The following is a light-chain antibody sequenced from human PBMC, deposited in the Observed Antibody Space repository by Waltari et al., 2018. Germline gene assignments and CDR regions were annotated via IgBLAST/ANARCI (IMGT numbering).Light chain of an antibody. CDR3: ATWDDSPSGHWV. CDR1: ASNIGDNV. V-gene: IGLV1-44*01. Sequence: QSVLTQPPSASGTPGQRVTISCSGRASNIGDNVVNWYQQFPGKAPKLVIYRNDRRPSGAPDLFSGSKSGTSASLAISGLQSEDEADYYCATWDDSPSGHWVFGGGTKVTVL. CDR2: RND. J-gene: IGLJ3*02.